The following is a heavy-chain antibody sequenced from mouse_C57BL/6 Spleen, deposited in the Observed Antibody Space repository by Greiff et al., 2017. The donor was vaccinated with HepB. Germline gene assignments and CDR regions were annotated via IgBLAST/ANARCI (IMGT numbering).Heavy chain of an antibody. D-gene: IGHD2-1*01. Sequence: QVQLKQSGAELVRPGASVTLSCKASGYTFTDYEMHWVKQTPVHGLEWIGAIDPETGGTAYNQKFKGKAILTADKSSSTAYMELRSLTSEDSAVYYCTRRGIYYGTDYWGQGTTLTVSS. CDR1: GYTFTDYE. J-gene: IGHJ2*01. V-gene: IGHV1-15*01. CDR3: TRRGIYYGTDY. CDR2: IDPETGGT.